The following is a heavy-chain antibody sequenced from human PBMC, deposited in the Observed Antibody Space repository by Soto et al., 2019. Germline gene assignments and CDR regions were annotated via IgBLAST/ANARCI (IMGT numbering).Heavy chain of an antibody. J-gene: IGHJ4*02. CDR2: ISYSGST. V-gene: IGHV4-61*01. CDR1: GGSVSSGSYY. D-gene: IGHD5-18*01. Sequence: QVQLQESGPGLVKPSETLSLICTVSGGSVSSGSYYWSWIRQPPGKGLEWIGYISYSGSTNYNPSLKSRVTISVDTSKNQFSLKLSSVTAADTAVYYCAREGERYSYDMFDYWGQGTLVTVSS. CDR3: AREGERYSYDMFDY.